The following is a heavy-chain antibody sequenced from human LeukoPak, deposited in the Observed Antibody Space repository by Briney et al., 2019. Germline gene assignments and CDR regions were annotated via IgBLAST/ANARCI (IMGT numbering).Heavy chain of an antibody. CDR3: ARGLRYSYGSRGEYYFDY. CDR2: INHSGST. D-gene: IGHD5-18*01. V-gene: IGHV4-34*01. Sequence: PETLSLTCAVYGGSFSGYYWSWIRQPPGKGLEWIGEINHSGSTNYNPSLKSRVTISVDTSKNQFSLKLSSVTAADTAVYYCARGLRYSYGSRGEYYFDYWGQGTLVTVSS. J-gene: IGHJ4*02. CDR1: GGSFSGYY.